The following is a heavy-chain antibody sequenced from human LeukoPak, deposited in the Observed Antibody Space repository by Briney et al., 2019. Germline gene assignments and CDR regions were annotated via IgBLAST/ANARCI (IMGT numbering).Heavy chain of an antibody. CDR3: ARLGMAFDY. CDR1: GYTLTSYY. CDR2: INPSGGST. Sequence: GGSVKVSCKASGYTLTSYYMHWLRQAPGQGLEWMGIINPSGGSTSYAQKFQGRVTMTRDISTSTVYMELSRLRGEDTAVYYCARLGMAFDYWGQGTLVTVSS. D-gene: IGHD7-27*01. V-gene: IGHV1-46*01. J-gene: IGHJ4*02.